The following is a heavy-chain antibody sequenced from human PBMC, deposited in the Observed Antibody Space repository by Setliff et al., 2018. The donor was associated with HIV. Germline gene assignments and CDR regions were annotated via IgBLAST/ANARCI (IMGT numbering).Heavy chain of an antibody. Sequence: PSETLSLTCTVSGGSISSDDYYWTWIRQPAGKGLEWIGRIYTSGSTNYNPSLKSRITISLETSRNQFSLRVTSVTATDTAVYYCTRQSPVAGSGAFDIWGQGTMVTVSS. CDR1: GGSISSDDYY. CDR2: IYTSGST. J-gene: IGHJ3*02. V-gene: IGHV4-61*02. D-gene: IGHD6-19*01. CDR3: TRQSPVAGSGAFDI.